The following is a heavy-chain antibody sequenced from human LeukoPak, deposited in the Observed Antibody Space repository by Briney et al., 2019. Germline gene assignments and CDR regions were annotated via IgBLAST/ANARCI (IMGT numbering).Heavy chain of an antibody. D-gene: IGHD4-17*01. J-gene: IGHJ4*02. CDR1: GFTFSSYG. CDR2: IWYDGSNK. V-gene: IGHV3-33*01. CDR3: ARDRRYGDYGGSDY. Sequence: PGRSLRLSCAASGFTFSSYGMHWVRQAPGKGPEWVAVIWYDGSNKYYADSVKGRFTISRDNSKNTLYLQMNSLRAEDTAVYYCARDRRYGDYGGSDYWGQGTLVTVSS.